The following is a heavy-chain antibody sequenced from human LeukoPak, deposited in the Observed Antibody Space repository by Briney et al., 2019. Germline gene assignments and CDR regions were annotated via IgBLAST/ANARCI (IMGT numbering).Heavy chain of an antibody. CDR2: FSDSGNT. D-gene: IGHD2-8*02. CDR3: ARAWSRVDPFDM. V-gene: IGHV3-23*01. CDR1: GFTLSSYA. Sequence: GGSLRLSCAASGFTLSSYAMSWVRQAPGKGLEWVSAFSDSGNTYHADSVKGRFTISRDSSKNTLFLQMNRLRPEDAAVYYCARAWSRVDPFDMWGQGTMVTVSS. J-gene: IGHJ3*02.